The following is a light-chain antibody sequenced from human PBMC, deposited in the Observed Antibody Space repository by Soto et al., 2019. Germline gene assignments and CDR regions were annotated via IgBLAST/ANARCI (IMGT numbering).Light chain of an antibody. Sequence: EIVLTQSPGTLSLSPGERATLSCRASQSVSRNYLAWYQKKPGQAPRLLIYGASSRATGIPDRFSGSGSGTDFTLTISRLEPEDFAVYYCQQYGSSITFGQGTRLEIK. CDR3: QQYGSSIT. J-gene: IGKJ5*01. V-gene: IGKV3-20*01. CDR1: QSVSRNY. CDR2: GAS.